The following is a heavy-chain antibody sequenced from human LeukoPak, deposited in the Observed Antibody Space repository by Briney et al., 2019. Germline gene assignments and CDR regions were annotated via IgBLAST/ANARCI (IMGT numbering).Heavy chain of an antibody. J-gene: IGHJ1*01. V-gene: IGHV4-30-4*01. CDR1: GGSISSGDYY. CDR3: ARGPGEYFQH. CDR2: IYYSGST. Sequence: SETLSLTCTVSGGSISSGDYYWSWIRQPPGKGLEWIGFIYYSGSTYYNPFLKSRVTISIDTSKNQFSLKLSSVTAADTAVYYCARGPGEYFQHWGQGTLVPVSS.